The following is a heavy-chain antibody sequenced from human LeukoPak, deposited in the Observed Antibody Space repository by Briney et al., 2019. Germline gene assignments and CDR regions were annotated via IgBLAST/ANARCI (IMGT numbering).Heavy chain of an antibody. J-gene: IGHJ4*02. CDR1: GFTFRNYG. V-gene: IGHV3-20*04. CDR2: TNWDGGRT. CDR3: ARDGLRRPPTPYCGGDCPLDY. Sequence: PGGSLRLSCATSGFTFRNYGLSWVRQSPGKGLEWVSGTNWDGGRTGYADSVKGRFTISRDNAKNSLYLQMNSLRVEDTAMYYCARDGLRRPPTPYCGGDCPLDYWGQGTLVSVSS. D-gene: IGHD2-21*02.